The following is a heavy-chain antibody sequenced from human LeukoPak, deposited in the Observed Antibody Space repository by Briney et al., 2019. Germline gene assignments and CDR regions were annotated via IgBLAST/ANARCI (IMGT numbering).Heavy chain of an antibody. CDR1: GYSFTTYW. CDR3: ARRLTSGWTFDY. J-gene: IGHJ4*02. Sequence: GESLQISCKGSGYSFTTYWIAWVRQVPGKGLEWMGIIYPGDSDTRYSPSFQGQVTISADKSISTAYLQWSSLKASDTAMYFCARRLTSGWTFDYWGQGTLVTVSS. CDR2: IYPGDSDT. V-gene: IGHV5-51*01. D-gene: IGHD6-19*01.